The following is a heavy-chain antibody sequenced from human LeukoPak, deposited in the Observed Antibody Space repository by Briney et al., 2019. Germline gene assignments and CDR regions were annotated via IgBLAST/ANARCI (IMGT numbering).Heavy chain of an antibody. CDR3: ARGYCSGGSCYSDGFDY. Sequence: SVKVSCKASGGTFSSYAICWVRQAPGQGLEWMGGIIPIFGSANYAQKFQGRVTITADESTSTAYMELSSLRSEDTAVYYCARGYCSGGSCYSDGFDYWGQGTLVTVSS. CDR2: IIPIFGSA. V-gene: IGHV1-69*13. CDR1: GGTFSSYA. J-gene: IGHJ4*02. D-gene: IGHD2-15*01.